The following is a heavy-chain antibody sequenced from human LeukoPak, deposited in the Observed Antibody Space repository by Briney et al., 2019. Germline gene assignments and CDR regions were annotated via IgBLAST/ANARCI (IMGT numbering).Heavy chain of an antibody. CDR1: GGSFSVYY. V-gene: IGHV4-34*01. J-gene: IGHJ4*02. CDR3: AGRDYDILTGSDY. CDR2: INHIGST. Sequence: AETLSLTCAVYGGSFSVYYWSWIRQPPGKVLEWIGEINHIGSTNYNPSLKSRVTISVDTSKNQFSLKLSSVTAADTAVYYCAGRDYDILTGSDYWGQGTLVTVSS. D-gene: IGHD3-9*01.